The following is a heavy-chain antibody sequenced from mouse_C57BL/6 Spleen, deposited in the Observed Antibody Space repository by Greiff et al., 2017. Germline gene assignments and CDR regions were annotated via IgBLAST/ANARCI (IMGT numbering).Heavy chain of an antibody. D-gene: IGHD3-3*01. CDR1: GYAFTNYL. CDR3: ARWGTANYAMDY. Sequence: VQLQQSGAELVRPGTSVKVSCKASGYAFTNYLLEWVKQRPGQGLEWIGVINPGSGGTNYNEKFKGKATLTADKSSSTAYMQLSSLTSEDSAVYFCARWGTANYAMDYWGQGTSVTVSS. V-gene: IGHV1-54*01. CDR2: INPGSGGT. J-gene: IGHJ4*01.